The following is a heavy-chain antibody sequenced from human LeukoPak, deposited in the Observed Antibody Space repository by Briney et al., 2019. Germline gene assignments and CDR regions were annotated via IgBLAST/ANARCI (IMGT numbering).Heavy chain of an antibody. J-gene: IGHJ6*03. CDR2: LHTSGGT. Sequence: PGRSLRLSCAASGFTFDDYAMHWVRQAPGKGLEWVSILHTSGGTYYADSVKGRFTISRDNSKNTLYLQMNSLRAEDTAVYYCARAPAYWPYYYMDVWGTGATVTISS. D-gene: IGHD3-16*01. CDR3: ARAPAYWPYYYMDV. V-gene: IGHV3-53*01. CDR1: GFTFDDYA.